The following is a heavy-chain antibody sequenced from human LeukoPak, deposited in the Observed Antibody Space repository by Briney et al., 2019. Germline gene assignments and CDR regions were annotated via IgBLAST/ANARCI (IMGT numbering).Heavy chain of an antibody. V-gene: IGHV3-7*03. CDR2: INHNGNVN. Sequence: VGALRLSCAASGDTFSSDWMNCARQAPGEGLEWVASINHNGNVNYYVDSVKGRFTISRDNAKNSLYLQMSNLRAEDTAVYFCARGGGLDVWGQGATVTVSS. D-gene: IGHD3-16*01. J-gene: IGHJ6*02. CDR1: GDTFSSDW. CDR3: ARGGGLDV.